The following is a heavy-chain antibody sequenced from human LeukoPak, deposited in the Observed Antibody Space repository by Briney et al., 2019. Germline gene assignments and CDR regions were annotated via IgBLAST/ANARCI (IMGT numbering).Heavy chain of an antibody. Sequence: GGSLRLSCAASGFTFNNYGMHWVRQAPGRGLEGLPFIRYDGSNTYYADSVKGRFTISRDNAKNSLYLQMNSLRAEDTAVYYCARIPRRSGWYDGFDYWGQGTLVTVSS. V-gene: IGHV3-30*02. CDR3: ARIPRRSGWYDGFDY. CDR1: GFTFNNYG. D-gene: IGHD6-19*01. J-gene: IGHJ4*02. CDR2: IRYDGSNT.